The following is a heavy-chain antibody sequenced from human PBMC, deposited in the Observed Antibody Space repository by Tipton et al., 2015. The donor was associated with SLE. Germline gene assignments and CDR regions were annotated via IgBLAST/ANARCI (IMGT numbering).Heavy chain of an antibody. D-gene: IGHD6-6*01. CDR1: GDSIRIYY. CDR3: ATSAYSSSSDAFDF. CDR2: LFFGGKT. V-gene: IGHV4-4*07. Sequence: TLSLTCTVSGDSIRIYYWSWNRQPAGKGLEWIGRLFFGGKTNHNPSLLSRVTMSVDTSKKQFSLTLNSVTASDTAVYFFATSAYSSSSDAFDFCGPGTMVSVFS. J-gene: IGHJ3*01.